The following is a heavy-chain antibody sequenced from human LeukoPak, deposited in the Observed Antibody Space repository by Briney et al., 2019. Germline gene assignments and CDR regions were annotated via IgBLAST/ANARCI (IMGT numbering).Heavy chain of an antibody. CDR2: IKQEGSEK. V-gene: IGHV3-7*01. CDR1: GFTFSIYR. J-gene: IGHJ6*03. D-gene: IGHD6-13*01. Sequence: GGSLRLSCAASGFTFSIYRMNWARHAPGKALEWVANIKQEGSEKYYVDSVKGRFTISRDNAKNSLYLQMNSLRAEDAAVYYCARQGGGYSSSWYVEHYYYMDVWGKGTTVTVSS. CDR3: ARQGGGYSSSWYVEHYYYMDV.